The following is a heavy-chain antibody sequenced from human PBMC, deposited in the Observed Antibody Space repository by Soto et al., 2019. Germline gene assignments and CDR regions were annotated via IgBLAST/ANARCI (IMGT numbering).Heavy chain of an antibody. D-gene: IGHD3-10*01. Sequence: QITLKESGPTLVKPTQTLTLTCSFSGFSLSTTGVGVGWIRQSPGKALEWLAIVYWDNDKRYSPSLKSRVTITTDTSKNPVVLTATNIDPVDTGTHYFTRSLWLGGHHWGQGALVTVSS. CDR2: VYWDNDK. CDR3: TRSLWLGGHH. CDR1: GFSLSTTGVG. V-gene: IGHV2-5*02. J-gene: IGHJ5*02.